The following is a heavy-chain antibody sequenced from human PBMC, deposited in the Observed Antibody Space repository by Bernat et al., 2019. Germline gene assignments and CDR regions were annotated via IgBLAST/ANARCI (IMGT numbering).Heavy chain of an antibody. CDR1: GFTFSSYW. Sequence: EVQLVESGGGLVQPGGSLRLSCAASGFTFSSYWMHWVRQAPGKGLVWVSRINSDGSSTNYADSVKGRFTISRDNAKNTLYLQMNSLRAEDTAVYYCARDCPEVYYYDSSGYYDIWGQGTMVTVSS. CDR2: INSDGSST. D-gene: IGHD3-22*01. V-gene: IGHV3-74*01. CDR3: ARDCPEVYYYDSSGYYDI. J-gene: IGHJ3*02.